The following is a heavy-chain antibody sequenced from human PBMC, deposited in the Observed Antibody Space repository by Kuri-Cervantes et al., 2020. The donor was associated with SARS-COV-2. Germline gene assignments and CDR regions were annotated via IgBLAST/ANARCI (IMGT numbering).Heavy chain of an antibody. V-gene: IGHV3-64D*06. J-gene: IGHJ4*02. CDR3: VKDLNGYWAFDY. CDR1: GFTFSTHA. CDR2: LNDNGNKI. Sequence: GGSLRLSCSASGFTFSTHAMHWVRQAPGKGLEYVSGLNDNGNKIHYADSVKGRFTISRDNSKSTVYLQMSSLGAEDTGLYYCVKDLNGYWAFDYWGQGTLVTVSS. D-gene: IGHD5-24*01.